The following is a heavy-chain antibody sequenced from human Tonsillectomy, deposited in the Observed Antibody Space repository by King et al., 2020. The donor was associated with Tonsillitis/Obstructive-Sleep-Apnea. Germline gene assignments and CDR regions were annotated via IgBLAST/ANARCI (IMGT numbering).Heavy chain of an antibody. D-gene: IGHD2-2*01. J-gene: IGHJ4*02. Sequence: FTLKESGPTLVKPTQTLTLTCTFSGFSLSTSGVGVGWILQPPGKALEWLALISCDDDKRYSPSPKSRLTITKEPSKNQVVLTMTNMDPVDTATYYCAHVPVVPAATNYFDYWGQGTLVTVSS. CDR3: AHVPVVPAATNYFDY. CDR2: ISCDDDK. V-gene: IGHV2-5*02. CDR1: GFSLSTSGVG.